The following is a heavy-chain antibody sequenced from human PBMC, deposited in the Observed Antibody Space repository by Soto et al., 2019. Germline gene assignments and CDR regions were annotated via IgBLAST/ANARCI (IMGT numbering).Heavy chain of an antibody. CDR2: MNPNIGNT. CDR1: GYTFTSYD. Sequence: QVQLVQSGAEVKKPGASVKVSCKASGYTFTSYDINWVRQATGQGLEWMGWMNPNIGNTGYAQKFQGRVTMTRNTSIRTAYMELSSRRSEDTDVYYCEKSIRGRRGVHYYYCMDVWGQGTTVTVSS. CDR3: EKSIRGRRGVHYYYCMDV. D-gene: IGHD3-10*01. J-gene: IGHJ6*02. V-gene: IGHV1-8*01.